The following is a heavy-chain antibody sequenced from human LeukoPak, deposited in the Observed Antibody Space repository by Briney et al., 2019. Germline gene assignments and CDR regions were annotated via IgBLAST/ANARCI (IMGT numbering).Heavy chain of an antibody. CDR1: GGSISSGDYY. V-gene: IGHV4-30-4*08. Sequence: PSQTLSLTCTVSGGSISSGDYYWSWIRQPPGKGLEWIGYIYYSGSTYYNPSLKSRVTISVDTSKNQFSLKLSSVTAADTAVYYCAIRYCSGGSCYSGGPYFDYWGQGTLVTVS. CDR3: AIRYCSGGSCYSGGPYFDY. J-gene: IGHJ4*02. CDR2: IYYSGST. D-gene: IGHD2-15*01.